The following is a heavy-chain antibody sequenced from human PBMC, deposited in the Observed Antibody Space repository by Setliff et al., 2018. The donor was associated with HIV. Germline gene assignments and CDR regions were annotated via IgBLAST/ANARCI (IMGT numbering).Heavy chain of an antibody. CDR1: GFTFSKSA. CDR3: ARTDYDSGKSVLDS. D-gene: IGHD3-10*01. J-gene: IGHJ5*01. Sequence: ASVKVSCKASGFTFSKSAIHWVRQAPGQRLELMAWINAANGHAKYSQKFQGRVTITRDTSATIAYMELSSLTSEDTALYFCARTDYDSGKSVLDSGGQGTLVTVSS. CDR2: INAANGHA. V-gene: IGHV1-3*01.